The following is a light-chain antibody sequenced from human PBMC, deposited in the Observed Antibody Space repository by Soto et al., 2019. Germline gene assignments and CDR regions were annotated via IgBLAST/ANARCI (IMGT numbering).Light chain of an antibody. CDR2: GAS. CDR1: QSISSSS. V-gene: IGKV3-20*01. J-gene: IGKJ1*01. Sequence: EIVLTQSPGTLSLSPGERATLSCRASQSISSSSLVWYQQRPGQAPRLLIYGASGRATGLPDRFSASGSGTDFTLTVSRLDLEDLVVYHRQPNAGSPRFGQGT. CDR3: QPNAGSPR.